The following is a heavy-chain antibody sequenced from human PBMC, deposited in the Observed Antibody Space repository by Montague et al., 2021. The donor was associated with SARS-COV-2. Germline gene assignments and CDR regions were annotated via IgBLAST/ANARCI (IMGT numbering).Heavy chain of an antibody. CDR3: ARGHYSSSWYGIRYYFDY. D-gene: IGHD6-13*01. CDR1: GGSFSGYY. Sequence: SETLSLTCAVYGGSFSGYYWSWIRQPPGKGLEWIGEINHSGSTNYNPSLKSRVTISVDTSKNQFSLKLSSVTAADTAVYYCARGHYSSSWYGIRYYFDYWGQGNPVNVSP. V-gene: IGHV4-34*01. CDR2: INHSGST. J-gene: IGHJ4*02.